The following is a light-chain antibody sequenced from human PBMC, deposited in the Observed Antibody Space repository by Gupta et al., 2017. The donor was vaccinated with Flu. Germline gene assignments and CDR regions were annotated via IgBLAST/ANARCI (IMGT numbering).Light chain of an antibody. CDR1: SGNIAENY. V-gene: IGLV6-57*03. J-gene: IGLJ3*02. CDR3: QSDYNVVWV. Sequence: FMLTQPHSVSKSPGKTVTISCTRSSGNIAENYVHWCHQRPGSAPTNVIYDDDHRRSGVADRFSGSVDSSSKVASLTISVQQTADEDDYYCQSDYNVVWVFGGGTKLTVL. CDR2: DDD.